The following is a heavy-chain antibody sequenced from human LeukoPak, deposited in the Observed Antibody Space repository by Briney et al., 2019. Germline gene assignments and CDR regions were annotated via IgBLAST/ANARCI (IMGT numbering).Heavy chain of an antibody. CDR2: ISSSGSTI. Sequence: GGSLRLSCAASGFTFSNAWMSWVRQASGKGLEWVSYISSSGSTIYYADSVKGRFTISRDNAKNSLYLQMNSLRAEDTAVYYCARVWGSGYSSWGQGTLVTVSS. CDR3: ARVWGSGYSS. CDR1: GFTFSNAW. D-gene: IGHD3-22*01. V-gene: IGHV3-11*01. J-gene: IGHJ4*02.